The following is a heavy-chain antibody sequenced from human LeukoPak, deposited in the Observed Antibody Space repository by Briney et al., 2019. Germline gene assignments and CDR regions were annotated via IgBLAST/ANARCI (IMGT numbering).Heavy chain of an antibody. V-gene: IGHV3-21*01. D-gene: IGHD4/OR15-4a*01. CDR2: ISSSSSYI. CDR3: ARALEIGADV. J-gene: IGHJ6*04. CDR1: GFTFSSYS. Sequence: GGSLRLSCAASGFTFSSYSMNWVRQAPGKGLEWVSSISSSSSYIYYADSVKGRFTISRDNAKNSLNLQMNSLRAEDTAVYYCARALEIGADVWGKGTTVTVSS.